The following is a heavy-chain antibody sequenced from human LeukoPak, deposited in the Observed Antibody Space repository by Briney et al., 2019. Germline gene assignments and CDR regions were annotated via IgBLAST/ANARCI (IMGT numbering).Heavy chain of an antibody. CDR3: ARDANWGSTDY. D-gene: IGHD7-27*01. Sequence: PGRSLRLSCAASGFTFNTYAMHWVRQAPGKGLEWVAVISYDGSNKFYADSVKGRFTISRDNSKNTLYVQMNSLRAEDTAVYYCARDANWGSTDYWSQGTLVIVSS. J-gene: IGHJ4*02. CDR1: GFTFNTYA. CDR2: ISYDGSNK. V-gene: IGHV3-30*14.